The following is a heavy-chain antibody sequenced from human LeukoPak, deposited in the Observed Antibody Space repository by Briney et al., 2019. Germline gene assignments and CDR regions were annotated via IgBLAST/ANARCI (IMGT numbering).Heavy chain of an antibody. CDR3: ARDRDSSDWYGERDLDY. D-gene: IGHD6-19*01. J-gene: IGHJ4*02. CDR2: INPNSDDT. Sequence: GASVKVSCKASGYTFTGYYIHWVRQAPGQGLEWMGWINPNSDDTNYAQRFQGRVTMTRDTSISTAYMELSRLRSDDTAVYYCARDRDSSDWYGERDLDYWGQGTLVTVSS. CDR1: GYTFTGYY. V-gene: IGHV1-2*02.